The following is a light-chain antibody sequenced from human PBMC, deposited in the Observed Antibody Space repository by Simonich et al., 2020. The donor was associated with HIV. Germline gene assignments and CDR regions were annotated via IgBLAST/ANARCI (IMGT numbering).Light chain of an antibody. CDR3: SSYTSSSTWV. V-gene: IGLV2-14*03. Sequence: QSALTQPASVSGSPGQSITISCTGTSSDVGGYNFVSWYQHHPGKAPKLKIHDVSKRPSGVSNLFSGSKSGNTASLTISGLQAEDEGDYYCSSYTSSSTWVFGGGTKLTVL. J-gene: IGLJ3*02. CDR1: SSDVGGYNF. CDR2: DVS.